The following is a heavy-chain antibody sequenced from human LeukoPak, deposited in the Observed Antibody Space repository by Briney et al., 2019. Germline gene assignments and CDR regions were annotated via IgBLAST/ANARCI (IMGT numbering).Heavy chain of an antibody. Sequence: SQTPSLTCGISGDSVSSNSAAWNWIRQSPSRGLEWLGRTYCRSKWFINYAPSVKSRIIINPDTPKNQVSLQLNSVTPEDTAVYYCTRSDCSSGRCPGFDNWGQGTLVTVSS. V-gene: IGHV6-1*01. CDR1: GDSVSSNSAA. CDR3: TRSDCSSGRCPGFDN. D-gene: IGHD6-19*01. J-gene: IGHJ4*02. CDR2: TYCRSKWFI.